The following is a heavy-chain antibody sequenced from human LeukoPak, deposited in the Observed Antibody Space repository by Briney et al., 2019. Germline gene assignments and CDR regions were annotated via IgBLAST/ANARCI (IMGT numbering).Heavy chain of an antibody. J-gene: IGHJ4*02. CDR1: GCTFSSYG. D-gene: IGHD4-23*01. V-gene: IGHV3-30*02. Sequence: GGSLRLSCAASGCTFSSYGMHWVRQAPGKGLEWVAFIRYDGSNKYCADSVKGRFTISRDNSKNTLYLQMNSLRAEDTAVYYCAKGTVAAPDGYFDYWGQGTLVTVSS. CDR3: AKGTVAAPDGYFDY. CDR2: IRYDGSNK.